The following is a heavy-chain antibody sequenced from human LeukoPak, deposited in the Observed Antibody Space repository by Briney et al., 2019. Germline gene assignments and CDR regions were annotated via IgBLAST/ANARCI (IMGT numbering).Heavy chain of an antibody. CDR2: IKSKTDGGTT. V-gene: IGHV3-15*01. CDR1: GFTFSNAW. Sequence: GGSLRLSCAASGFTFSNAWMSWVRQAPGKGLEWVGRIKSKTDGGTTDYAAPVKGRFTISRDDSKNTLYLQMNSLKTEDTAVYYCTTERPRYCSGGSCYPTDYWGQGTLVTVSS. J-gene: IGHJ4*02. CDR3: TTERPRYCSGGSCYPTDY. D-gene: IGHD2-15*01.